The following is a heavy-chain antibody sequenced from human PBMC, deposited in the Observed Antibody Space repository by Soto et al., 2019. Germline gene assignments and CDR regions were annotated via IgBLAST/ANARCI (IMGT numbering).Heavy chain of an antibody. V-gene: IGHV4-34*01. CDR3: VRGLGSSLTLDAFGV. D-gene: IGHD6-13*01. Sequence: ETLSLTCAMYGGSFSGYYCSWIRQPPGKGLEWIAEINHSGTTYHNPSLKSRVTISVDTSKKQLSLRLSSVTAADTAVYYCVRGLGSSLTLDAFGVWGQGTMVTVS. CDR2: INHSGTT. J-gene: IGHJ3*01. CDR1: GGSFSGYY.